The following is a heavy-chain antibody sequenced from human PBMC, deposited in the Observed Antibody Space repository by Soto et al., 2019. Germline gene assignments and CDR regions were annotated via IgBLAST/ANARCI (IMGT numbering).Heavy chain of an antibody. D-gene: IGHD3-22*01. CDR3: ARTYYYDSSGYYCIGY. Sequence: ASVKVSCKASGYTFSGYYMHGVRQSPLQGLDWMGWIDPKSGGTKYAQKFQGRATMTRDTSISTAYMELSSLRYDDTAVCYCARTYYYDSSGYYCIGYWGQGTQVTVS. CDR1: GYTFSGYY. J-gene: IGHJ4*02. CDR2: IDPKSGGT. V-gene: IGHV1-2*02.